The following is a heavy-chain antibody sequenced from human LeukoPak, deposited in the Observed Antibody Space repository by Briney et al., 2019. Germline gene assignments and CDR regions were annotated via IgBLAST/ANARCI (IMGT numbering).Heavy chain of an antibody. CDR1: GGSISSYY. J-gene: IGHJ4*02. D-gene: IGHD6-19*01. V-gene: IGHV4-59*01. Sequence: PSETLSLTCTVSGGSISSYYWSWIWQPPGKGLEWIGYIYYSGSTNYNPSLKSRVTISVYTSKNQFSLKLSSVTAADTAVYYCARDLAGGWYRAFDYWGQGTLVTVSS. CDR2: IYYSGST. CDR3: ARDLAGGWYRAFDY.